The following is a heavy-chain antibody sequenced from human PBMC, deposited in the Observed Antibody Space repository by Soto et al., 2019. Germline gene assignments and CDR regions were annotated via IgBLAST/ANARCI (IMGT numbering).Heavy chain of an antibody. Sequence: ASGKVSFKASGYTFTSYYMHSVRQAPGQGLEWMGIINPSGGSTSYAQKFQGRVTMTRDTSTSTVYMELSSLRSEDTAVYYCARDPSWWESGSMDVWGQGTTVTVSS. J-gene: IGHJ6*02. CDR3: ARDPSWWESGSMDV. D-gene: IGHD6-13*01. CDR1: GYTFTSYY. CDR2: INPSGGST. V-gene: IGHV1-46*01.